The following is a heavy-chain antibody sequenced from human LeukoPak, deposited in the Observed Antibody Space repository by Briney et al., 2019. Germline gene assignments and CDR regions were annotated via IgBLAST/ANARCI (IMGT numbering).Heavy chain of an antibody. CDR2: ISAYNGNT. D-gene: IGHD2-15*01. Sequence: GASVKVSCKASGYTFNSYGISWVRQAPGQGLEWMGWISAYNGNTNYAQKLQGRVNMTTDTSTSTAYMELGSLRSDDTAVYYCARGPYCSGGSCYSVDYWGQGTLVTVSS. J-gene: IGHJ4*02. CDR3: ARGPYCSGGSCYSVDY. V-gene: IGHV1-18*01. CDR1: GYTFNSYG.